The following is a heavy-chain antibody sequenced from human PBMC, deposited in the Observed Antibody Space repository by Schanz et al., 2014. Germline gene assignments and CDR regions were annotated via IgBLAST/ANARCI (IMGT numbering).Heavy chain of an antibody. CDR1: GFTFSSHG. V-gene: IGHV3-30*02. D-gene: IGHD3-10*01. CDR3: AKDQLANYRGSGYNWFDP. CDR2: IRFDGSDK. J-gene: IGHJ5*02. Sequence: QVQLVESGGGVVQPGGSLRLSCAASGFTFSSHGMHWVRQAPGKGLEWVTFIRFDGSDKYYADSVKGRFSVSRDNSKNTLYLQMNSLRADDTAVYYCAKDQLANYRGSGYNWFDPWGQGTLVTVSS.